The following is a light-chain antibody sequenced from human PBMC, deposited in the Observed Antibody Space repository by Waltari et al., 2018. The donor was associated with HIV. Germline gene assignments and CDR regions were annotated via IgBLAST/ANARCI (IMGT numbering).Light chain of an antibody. CDR2: DVN. CDR3: NAYASGSTLV. J-gene: IGLJ1*01. Sequence: QSALTQPPSVSGSPGQSLTFPCPGTNSDVGGYNSVSWYQQHPDKAPTRLIDDVNRRPSGSSNRFSGSKSGNTASLTISRLQTEDEADYYCNAYASGSTLVVGTGTTGTV. CDR1: NSDVGGYNS. V-gene: IGLV2-14*03.